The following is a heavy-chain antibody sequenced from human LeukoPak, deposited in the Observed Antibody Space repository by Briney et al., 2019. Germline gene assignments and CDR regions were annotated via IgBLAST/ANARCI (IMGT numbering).Heavy chain of an antibody. CDR2: IKQDGSEK. CDR1: GGSISSSSYY. CDR3: ARDKIVGATHFDY. D-gene: IGHD1-26*01. V-gene: IGHV3-7*01. J-gene: IGHJ4*02. Sequence: ETLSLTCTVSGGSISSSSYYWGWIRQPPGKGLEWVANIKQDGSEKYYVDSVKGRFTISRDNAKNSLYLQMNSLRAEDTAVYYCARDKIVGATHFDYWGQGTLVTVSS.